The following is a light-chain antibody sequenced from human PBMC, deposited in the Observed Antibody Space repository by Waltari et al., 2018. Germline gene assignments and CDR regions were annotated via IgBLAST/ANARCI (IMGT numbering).Light chain of an antibody. CDR1: QRVTIIS. CDR3: QQYDGEVVT. J-gene: IGKJ4*01. V-gene: IGKV3-20*01. Sequence: EIVLTQSPGTLSLSPGERATLSCRASQRVTIISLTWYQQKLGQAPRLLIYGTSSRATGIPDRFSGSGSGTDFTLTISRLEPEDFAVYYCQQYDGEVVTFGGGTKVEI. CDR2: GTS.